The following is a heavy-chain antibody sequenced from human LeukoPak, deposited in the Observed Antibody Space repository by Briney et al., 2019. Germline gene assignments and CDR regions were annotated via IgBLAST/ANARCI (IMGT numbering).Heavy chain of an antibody. J-gene: IGHJ6*04. Sequence: PGGSLRLSCAASGFTFSSYEMNWVRQAPGKGLEWVSYISSSGSTIHYADSVKGRFTISRDNAKNSLYLQMNSLRAEDTAVYYCARDLSGLYYYYGMDVRGKGTTVTVSS. CDR1: GFTFSSYE. CDR2: ISSSGSTI. V-gene: IGHV3-48*03. CDR3: ARDLSGLYYYYGMDV.